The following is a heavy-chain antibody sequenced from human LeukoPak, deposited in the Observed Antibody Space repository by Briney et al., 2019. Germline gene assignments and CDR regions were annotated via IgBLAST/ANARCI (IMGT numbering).Heavy chain of an antibody. J-gene: IGHJ4*02. CDR3: ARGNSNYVFDY. CDR2: IYTSGST. D-gene: IGHD4-11*01. Sequence: SETLSLTCTVSGGSISSGSYYWSWIRQPAGKGLEWIGRIYTSGSTNYNPFLKSRVTISVDTSKNQFSLKLSSVTAADTAVYYCARGNSNYVFDYWGQGTLVTVS. V-gene: IGHV4-61*02. CDR1: GGSISSGSYY.